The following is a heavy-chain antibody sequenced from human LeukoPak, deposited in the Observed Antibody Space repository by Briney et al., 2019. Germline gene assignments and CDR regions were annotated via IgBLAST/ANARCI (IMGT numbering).Heavy chain of an antibody. J-gene: IGHJ4*02. Sequence: GASVKVSCKTSGGAFSSYDVSWLRQAPGQGLEWMGMIYPRDGSTSYAQKFQGRVTVTRDTSTSTVHMELSGLRSEDTAVYYCARDQEGFDYWGQGTLVTVSS. CDR2: IYPRDGST. CDR1: GGAFSSYD. V-gene: IGHV1-46*01. CDR3: ARDQEGFDY.